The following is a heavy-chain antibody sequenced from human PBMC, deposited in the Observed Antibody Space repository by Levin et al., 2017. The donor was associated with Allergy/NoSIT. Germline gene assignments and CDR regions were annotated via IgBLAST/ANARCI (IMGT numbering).Heavy chain of an antibody. J-gene: IGHJ4*02. CDR3: AKARGTETGAVDY. D-gene: IGHD1-7*01. V-gene: IGHV3-23*01. CDR2: ISGSGGST. CDR1: GFTFSNYA. Sequence: GESLKISCAASGFTFSNYAMSWVRQAPGKGLEWVSAISGSGGSTYYADSVKGRFTISRDNSKNTLYLQMNSLRAEDTAVYYCAKARGTETGAVDYWGQGTLVTVSS.